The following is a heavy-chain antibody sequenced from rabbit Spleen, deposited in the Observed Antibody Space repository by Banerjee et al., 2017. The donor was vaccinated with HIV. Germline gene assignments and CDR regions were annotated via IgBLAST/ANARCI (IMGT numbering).Heavy chain of an antibody. CDR1: GFSFSSSYY. D-gene: IGHD8-1*01. J-gene: IGHJ6*01. Sequence: QSLEESGGDLVKPGASLTLTCTASGFSFSSSYYMCWVRQAPGKGLEWIACIYVGSSGNTYSATWAKGRFTVSKTASTTVTLHMTSLTAADTATYFCARDAGTSFSTYGMDLWGPGTLVTVS. V-gene: IGHV1S40*01. CDR3: ARDAGTSFSTYGMDL. CDR2: IYVGSSGNT.